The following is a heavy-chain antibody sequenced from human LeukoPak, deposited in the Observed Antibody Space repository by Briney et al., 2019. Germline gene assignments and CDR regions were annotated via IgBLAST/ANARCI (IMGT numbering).Heavy chain of an antibody. CDR1: GFTVSSNY. Sequence: GGSLRLSCAASGFTVSSNYMNWVRQAPGKGLEWVSVMYSGGSTFYGDSVKGRFTISRDNSMNTPYLQMNSLRVDDTAVYYCAREQVVVGRGYYGMDVWGQGTTVTVSS. CDR2: MYSGGST. V-gene: IGHV3-66*01. CDR3: AREQVVVGRGYYGMDV. J-gene: IGHJ6*02. D-gene: IGHD2-2*01.